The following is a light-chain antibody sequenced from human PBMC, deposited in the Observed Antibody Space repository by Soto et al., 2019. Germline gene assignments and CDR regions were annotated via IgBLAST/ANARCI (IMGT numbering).Light chain of an antibody. V-gene: IGLV2-14*01. CDR2: EVS. J-gene: IGLJ2*01. Sequence: QSALTQPASVSGSPGQSITISCTGTSSDVGTYNYVSWYQQHPGKAPKLMIYEVSNRPSGVSNRFSGSKSGNTASLTISGLQAEDEADYYCSSYTSISALGVFGGGTKLTVL. CDR3: SSYTSISALGV. CDR1: SSDVGTYNY.